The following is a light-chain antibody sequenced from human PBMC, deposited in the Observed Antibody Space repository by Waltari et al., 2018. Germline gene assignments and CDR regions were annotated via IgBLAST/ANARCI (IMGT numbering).Light chain of an antibody. CDR3: QQRSRWPLT. J-gene: IGKJ4*01. Sequence: EIVLTQSPATLSLSPGERVTLSCRASQYVSNYLGWYQQKLGQPPRLLIYDASNRATGIPARFSGSGSGTDFTLTIDSLEPEDFAVYYCQQRSRWPLTFGGGTKVEIK. V-gene: IGKV3-11*01. CDR1: QYVSNY. CDR2: DAS.